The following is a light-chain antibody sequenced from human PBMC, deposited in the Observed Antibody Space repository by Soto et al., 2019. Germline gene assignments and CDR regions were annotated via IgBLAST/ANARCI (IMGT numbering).Light chain of an antibody. Sequence: DIQMTQSPSSLSASVGDRVTITCRASQSISKYLNWYQQKPGKAPNLLIYAAYSLQSGIPSRLNGSVSGTEFTLTITSLQPEDFATSFCQPSYTTPRTFDQGTKLEIK. CDR3: QPSYTTPRT. J-gene: IGKJ2*01. CDR2: AAY. V-gene: IGKV1-39*01. CDR1: QSISKY.